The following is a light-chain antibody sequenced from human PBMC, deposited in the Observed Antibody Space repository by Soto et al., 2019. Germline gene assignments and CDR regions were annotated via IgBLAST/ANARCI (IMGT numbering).Light chain of an antibody. CDR1: QSVTNRY. CDR2: DAY. CDR3: QQRHMWPIT. J-gene: IGKJ5*01. Sequence: DSVLTQSPGTLSLSPGERATLSCRARQSVTNRYLAWYQQKPGQAPRLLIYDAYNRATGIPPRFSGSGSGTDFTLTISSLEPEDSAVYYCQQRHMWPITFGQGTRLEIK. V-gene: IGKV3-11*01.